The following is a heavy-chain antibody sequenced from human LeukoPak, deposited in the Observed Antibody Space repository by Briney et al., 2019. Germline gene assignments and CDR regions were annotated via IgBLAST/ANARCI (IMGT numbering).Heavy chain of an antibody. V-gene: IGHV1-2*02. CDR3: ARGSDGDFFDH. CDR1: GYTFTGYY. CDR2: INPNSGVT. D-gene: IGHD4-17*01. J-gene: IGHJ4*02. Sequence: GASVKVSCKASGYTFTGYYMHWVRQAPGQGLEWMGWINPNSGVTNYAQQFRGRVTMTRDTSISTAYMELSGLGSDDTAMFHCARGSDGDFFDHWGQGTLVTVSS.